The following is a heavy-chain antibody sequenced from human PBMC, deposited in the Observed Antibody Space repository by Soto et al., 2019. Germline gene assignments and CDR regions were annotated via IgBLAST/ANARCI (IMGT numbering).Heavy chain of an antibody. Sequence: SETLSLTCAVYGGSFSGYYWSWIRQPPGKGLEWIGEINHSGSTNYNPSPKSRVTISVDTSKNQFSLKLSSVTAADTAVYYCARGRGITGTRYYYYGMDVWGQGTAVTVSS. CDR3: ARGRGITGTRYYYYGMDV. V-gene: IGHV4-34*01. D-gene: IGHD1-7*01. J-gene: IGHJ6*02. CDR1: GGSFSGYY. CDR2: INHSGST.